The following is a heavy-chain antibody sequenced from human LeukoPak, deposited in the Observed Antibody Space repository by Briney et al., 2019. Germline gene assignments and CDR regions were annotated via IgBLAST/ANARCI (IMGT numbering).Heavy chain of an antibody. V-gene: IGHV1-69*13. CDR1: GGTFRSYA. CDR2: IIPIFGTA. Sequence: ASVRVSCKASGGTFRSYALSWVRQAPGQGLEWMGGIIPIFGTANYAQKFQGRVTITADESTSTAYMELSSLRSEDTAVYYRARDSPRLYYGMDVWGQGTTVTVSS. CDR3: ARDSPRLYYGMDV. J-gene: IGHJ6*02.